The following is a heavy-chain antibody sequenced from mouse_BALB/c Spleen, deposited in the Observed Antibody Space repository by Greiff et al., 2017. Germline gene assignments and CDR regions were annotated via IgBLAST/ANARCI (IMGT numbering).Heavy chain of an antibody. CDR1: GYTFTSYW. Sequence: VQLQQSGAELARPGASVKLSCKASGYTFTSYWMQWVKQRPGQGLEWIGAIYPGDGVTRYTQKFKGKATLTADKSSSTAYMQLSSLASEDSAVYYCARSPAMDYWGQGTSVTVSS. CDR2: IYPGDGVT. CDR3: ARSPAMDY. J-gene: IGHJ4*01. V-gene: IGHV1-87*01.